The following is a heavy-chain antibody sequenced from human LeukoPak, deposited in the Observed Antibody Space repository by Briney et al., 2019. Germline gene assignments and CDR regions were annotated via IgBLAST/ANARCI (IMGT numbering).Heavy chain of an antibody. Sequence: ASVTVSCKASGGTFSSYAISWVRQAPGQGLEWMGGIIPIFGTANYAQKFQGRVTITADESTSTAYMELSSLRSEDTAVYYCARDRYCSGGSCYSAGWFDPWGQGTLVTVPS. CDR1: GGTFSSYA. CDR3: ARDRYCSGGSCYSAGWFDP. V-gene: IGHV1-69*13. J-gene: IGHJ5*02. D-gene: IGHD2-15*01. CDR2: IIPIFGTA.